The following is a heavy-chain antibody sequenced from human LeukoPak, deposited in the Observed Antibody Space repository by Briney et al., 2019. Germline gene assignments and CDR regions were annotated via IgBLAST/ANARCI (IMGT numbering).Heavy chain of an antibody. CDR1: GFTFSSYA. Sequence: GGSLRLSCAASGFTFSSYAMSWVRQAPGKGLEWVSAISGSGGSTYCADSVKGRFTISRDNSKNTLYLQMNSLRADDTAVYYCAKTPQRITGTTFDYWGQGTLVTVSS. CDR3: AKTPQRITGTTFDY. CDR2: ISGSGGST. V-gene: IGHV3-23*01. J-gene: IGHJ4*02. D-gene: IGHD1-7*01.